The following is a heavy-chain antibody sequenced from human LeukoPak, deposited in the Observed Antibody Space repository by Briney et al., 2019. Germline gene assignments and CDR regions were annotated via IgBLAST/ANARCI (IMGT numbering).Heavy chain of an antibody. CDR2: INPNSGGT. J-gene: IGHJ4*02. D-gene: IGHD5-12*01. V-gene: IGHV1-2*02. CDR1: GYTFTGYY. Sequence: ASVKVSCKASGYTFTGYYMHWVRQAPGQGLEWMGWINPNSGGTNYAQKFQGRVTMTRDTPISTAYMELSRLRSDETAVYYCARQISGYSGYDSLMYYFDYWGQGTLVTVSS. CDR3: ARQISGYSGYDSLMYYFDY.